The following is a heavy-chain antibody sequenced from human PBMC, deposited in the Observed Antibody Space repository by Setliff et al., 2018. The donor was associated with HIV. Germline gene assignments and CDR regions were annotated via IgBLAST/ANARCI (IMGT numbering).Heavy chain of an antibody. Sequence: ASVKVSCKASGYTFTSYAMHWVRQAPGQRLEWMGWINAGNGNTKYSQKFQGRVTMTTDTSTSTAYMELRSLRSDDTAVYYCAREASFVVVPSAGYMDVWGKGTTVTVSS. CDR2: INAGNGNT. V-gene: IGHV1-3*01. J-gene: IGHJ6*03. CDR3: AREASFVVVPSAGYMDV. D-gene: IGHD2-2*01. CDR1: GYTFTSYA.